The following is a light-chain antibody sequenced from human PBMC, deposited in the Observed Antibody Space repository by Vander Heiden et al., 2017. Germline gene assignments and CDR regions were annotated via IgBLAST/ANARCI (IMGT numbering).Light chain of an antibody. CDR3: GTWDSSLSNAV. CDR1: SSNIGKKY. J-gene: IGLJ1*01. CDR2: DNK. Sequence: QSMLTHLPSVSAAPGPKATNSCSGSSSNIGKKYVSWYQQVPGTAPKLLIYDNKKRPSGIPDRFSGSKSGTSATLGITGLQTGDEADYYCGTWDSSLSNAVFGTGTKVTVL. V-gene: IGLV1-51*01.